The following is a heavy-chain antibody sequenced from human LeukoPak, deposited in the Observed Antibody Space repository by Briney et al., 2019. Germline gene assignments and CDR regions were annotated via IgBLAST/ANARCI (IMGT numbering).Heavy chain of an antibody. CDR2: ISYDGSNK. J-gene: IGHJ3*02. CDR3: VREGPRGLAFDI. V-gene: IGHV3-30-3*01. D-gene: IGHD3/OR15-3a*01. CDR1: GFTFSSYA. Sequence: GGSLRLSCAASGFTFSSYAMHWVRQAPGKGLEWVAVISYDGSNKYYADSVKGRFTISRDNSKNTLYLQMNGLRVEDTAVYYCVREGPRGLAFDIWDQGTMVTVSS.